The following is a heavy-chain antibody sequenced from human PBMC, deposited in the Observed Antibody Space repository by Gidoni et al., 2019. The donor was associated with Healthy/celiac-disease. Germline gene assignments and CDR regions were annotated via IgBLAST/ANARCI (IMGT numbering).Heavy chain of an antibody. V-gene: IGHV3-23*01. CDR1: GFTFSSHA. CDR3: ASPGPYNWSRGPQDAFDI. Sequence: EVQLLEHGGCLVQPGGSLRLPSAASGFTFSSHAMSGVRQAPGKGLEGVSAISSRGGSTYYADSVKGRFTISRDNSKNTLYLQMNSLRAEDTAVYYCASPGPYNWSRGPQDAFDIWGQGTMVTVSS. CDR2: ISSRGGST. D-gene: IGHD1-20*01. J-gene: IGHJ3*02.